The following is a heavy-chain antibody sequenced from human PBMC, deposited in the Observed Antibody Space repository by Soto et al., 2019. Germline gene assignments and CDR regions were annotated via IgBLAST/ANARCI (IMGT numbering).Heavy chain of an antibody. Sequence: PSETLSLTCTVSGGSISSGGYYWSWIRQHPGKGLEWIGYIYYSGSTYYNPSLKSRVTISVDTSKNQFSLKLSSVTAADTAVYYCASNRYCSGGSCYSFNWFDPWGQGTLVTVSS. D-gene: IGHD2-15*01. CDR3: ASNRYCSGGSCYSFNWFDP. CDR2: IYYSGST. V-gene: IGHV4-31*03. J-gene: IGHJ5*02. CDR1: GGSISSGGYY.